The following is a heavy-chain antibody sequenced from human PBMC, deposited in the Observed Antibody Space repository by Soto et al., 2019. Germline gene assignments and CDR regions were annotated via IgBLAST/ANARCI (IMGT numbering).Heavy chain of an antibody. CDR2: INPNSGGT. Sequence: ASVKVSCKASGYTFTGYYMHWVRQAPGQGLEWTGWINPNSGGTNYAQKFQGRVTMTRDTSISTAYMELSRLRSDNTAVYYCVRWLRDFGHDYWGQGTLVTVSS. V-gene: IGHV1-2*02. CDR3: VRWLRDFGHDY. J-gene: IGHJ4*02. CDR1: GYTFTGYY. D-gene: IGHD5-12*01.